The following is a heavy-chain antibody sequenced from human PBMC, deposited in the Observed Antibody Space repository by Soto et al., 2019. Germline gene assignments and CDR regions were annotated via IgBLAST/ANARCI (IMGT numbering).Heavy chain of an antibody. J-gene: IGHJ4*02. Sequence: EVHLVESGGGLVQPGGSLRLSCAASGFTFSSYSLNWVRQAPGKGLEWVSYITSSGTTVYYADSVRGRLTISRDNARNSLYLEMNSLRDVDTAVYYCARGSINWAYYFDFWGQGTLVTVSS. CDR1: GFTFSSYS. CDR3: ARGSINWAYYFDF. D-gene: IGHD6-13*01. V-gene: IGHV3-48*02. CDR2: ITSSGTTV.